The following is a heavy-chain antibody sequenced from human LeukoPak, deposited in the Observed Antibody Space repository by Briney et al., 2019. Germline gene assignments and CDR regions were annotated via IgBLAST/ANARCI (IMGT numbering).Heavy chain of an antibody. CDR1: GGSISSRSYY. CDR2: IFYSGST. V-gene: IGHV4-39*07. D-gene: IGHD3-10*01. J-gene: IGHJ4*02. CDR3: ARESPIYYYGSGSYPDY. Sequence: SETLSLTCTVSGGSISSRSYYWGWIRQPPGKGLEWIGSIFYSGSTYYNPSLKSRVTISIDTSKNQFSLKLSSVTAADTAVYYCARESPIYYYGSGSYPDYWGQGTLVTVSS.